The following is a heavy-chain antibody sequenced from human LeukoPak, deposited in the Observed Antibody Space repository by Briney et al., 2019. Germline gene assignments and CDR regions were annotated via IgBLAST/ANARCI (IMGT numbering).Heavy chain of an antibody. CDR2: INHSGST. V-gene: IGHV4-34*01. CDR3: ARASVTGLLSY. J-gene: IGHJ4*02. CDR1: GGSFSGYY. D-gene: IGHD6-19*01. Sequence: SGTLSLTCGVYGGSFSGYYWSWVRQPPGKGLEWIGEINHSGSTIYNPSLKSRVTITVDTSKKQFSLKVRSMTAADTAIYYCARASVTGLLSYWGQGTLVTVSS.